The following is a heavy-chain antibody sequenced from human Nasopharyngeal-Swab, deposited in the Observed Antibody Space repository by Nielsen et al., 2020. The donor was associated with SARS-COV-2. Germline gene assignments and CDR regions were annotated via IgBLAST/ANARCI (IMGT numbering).Heavy chain of an antibody. D-gene: IGHD1-26*01. V-gene: IGHV3-15*07. J-gene: IGHJ4*02. CDR2: IKSKTDGGTT. CDR3: TTDRGSGSYPAEEIVAPLLPDY. Sequence: GESLKISCAASGFTFSNAWMNWVRQAPGKGLEWVGRIKSKTDGGTTDYAAPVKGRFTISRDDSKNTLYLQMNSLKTEDTAVYYCTTDRGSGSYPAEEIVAPLLPDYWGQGTLVTVSS. CDR1: GFTFSNAW.